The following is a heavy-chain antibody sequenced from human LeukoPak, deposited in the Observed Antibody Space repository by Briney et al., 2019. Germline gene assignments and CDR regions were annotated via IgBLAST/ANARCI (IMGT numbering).Heavy chain of an antibody. Sequence: GGSLRLSCVASGFTFSQYAMNWVRQAPGKGPEWVSVVSRSADSTYYADSVKGRFTISRDNAKNSLYLQMNSLRAEDTAVYYCARDRDRGASRCDYWGQGTLVTVSS. CDR2: VSRSADST. D-gene: IGHD2-2*01. J-gene: IGHJ4*02. CDR3: ARDRDRGASRCDY. V-gene: IGHV3-23*01. CDR1: GFTFSQYA.